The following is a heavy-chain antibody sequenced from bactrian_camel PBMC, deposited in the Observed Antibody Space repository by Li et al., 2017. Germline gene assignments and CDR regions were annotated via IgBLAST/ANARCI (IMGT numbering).Heavy chain of an antibody. D-gene: IGHD2*01. CDR1: GYSYTAIS. CDR2: IDADGTA. CDR3: AAAKKSGGAWFDPRASYEYTR. J-gene: IGHJ4*01. V-gene: IGHV3S53*01. Sequence: QLVESGGGSVQAGGSLRLSCAASGYSYTAISMAWFRQAPGKEREGVAVIDADGTARYSDSVRGRFTISQDNAKNTLFLQMNGLEPEDTAMYYCAAAKKSGGAWFDPRASYEYTRGARGPRSPSP.